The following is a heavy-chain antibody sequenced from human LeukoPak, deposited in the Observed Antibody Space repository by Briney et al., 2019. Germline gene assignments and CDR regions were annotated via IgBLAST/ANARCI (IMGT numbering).Heavy chain of an antibody. D-gene: IGHD3-22*01. J-gene: IGHJ3*02. Sequence: QSGGSLRLSCAASGFTFDDYAMHWVRQAPGKGLEWISVIYSSGGTYYAESVKGRFLISRDNSKNTLYLQMNSLRAEDTAVYFCAREGLDGSGYLLNALDIWGQGTVVTVSA. CDR1: GFTFDDYA. V-gene: IGHV3-66*01. CDR2: IYSSGGT. CDR3: AREGLDGSGYLLNALDI.